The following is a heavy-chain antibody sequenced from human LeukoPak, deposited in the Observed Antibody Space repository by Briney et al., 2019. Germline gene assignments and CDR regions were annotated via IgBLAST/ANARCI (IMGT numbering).Heavy chain of an antibody. CDR1: GYTFTSYY. CDR3: ARESRGTNGGDNWFDP. Sequence: ASVKVSCKASGYTFTSYYMHWVRQAPGQGLEWMGMINPSGGSTSYAQKFQGRVTMTRDTSTSTVYMELSSLRSEDTAVYYCARESRGTNGGDNWFDPWGQGTLVTVSS. D-gene: IGHD2-8*01. CDR2: INPSGGST. J-gene: IGHJ5*02. V-gene: IGHV1-46*01.